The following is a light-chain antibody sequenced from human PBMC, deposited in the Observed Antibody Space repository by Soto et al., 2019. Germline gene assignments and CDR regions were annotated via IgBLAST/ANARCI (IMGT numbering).Light chain of an antibody. J-gene: IGKJ3*01. V-gene: IGKV3-20*01. CDR2: GAS. CDR3: QQYGSCPI. Sequence: EIVLTQSPGTLSLSPGERATLSCRASQSVSSSYLAWYQQKPGQAPRLLIYGASSRATGIPDRFSGSGSGTDFTLTISRLETEDFAVYYCQQYGSCPIFGPGTKVDIK. CDR1: QSVSSSY.